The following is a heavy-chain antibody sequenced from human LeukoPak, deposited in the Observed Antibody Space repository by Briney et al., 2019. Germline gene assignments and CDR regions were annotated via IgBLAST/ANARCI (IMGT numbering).Heavy chain of an antibody. V-gene: IGHV3-7*01. CDR1: GFRFSDSW. CDR2: IKQDGSEE. Sequence: GGSLRLSCAASGFRFSDSWMDWVRQAPGKGLEWVANIKQDGSEEYYVDSVKGRFTISRDNAKNSLYLQMNSLRAEDTAVYYCARDARRTGASGYSYGYSYWGQGTLVTVSS. J-gene: IGHJ4*02. CDR3: ARDARRTGASGYSYGYSY. D-gene: IGHD5-18*01.